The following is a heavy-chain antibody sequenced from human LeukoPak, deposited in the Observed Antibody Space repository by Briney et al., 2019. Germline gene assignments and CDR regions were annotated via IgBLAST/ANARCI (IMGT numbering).Heavy chain of an antibody. CDR3: ARERLNGYRDAFDI. CDR1: GGSISSGSYY. CDR2: IYTSGST. Sequence: PSQTLSLTCTVSGGSISSGSYYWSWIRQPAGKGLEWIGRIYTSGSTNYTPSLKSRVTISVDTSKNQFSLKLSSVTAADTAVYYCARERLNGYRDAFDIWGQGTMVTVSS. J-gene: IGHJ3*02. D-gene: IGHD5-18*01. V-gene: IGHV4-61*02.